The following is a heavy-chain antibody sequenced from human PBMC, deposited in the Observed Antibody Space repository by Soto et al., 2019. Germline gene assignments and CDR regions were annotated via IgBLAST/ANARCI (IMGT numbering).Heavy chain of an antibody. CDR3: ERYSFTATWSKFDY. CDR1: GVSIGSDAYY. D-gene: IGHD1-26*01. J-gene: IGHJ4*02. V-gene: IGHV4-31*11. CDR2: ISHRGNT. Sequence: SSETLSLTCAVSGVSIGSDAYYWSWIRQHPGKGLEWLGFISHRGNTYYNPSLKSRLTLSVDMSKNQFSLKLTSVTAADTAVYFCERYSFTATWSKFDYWGQGTLVTVSS.